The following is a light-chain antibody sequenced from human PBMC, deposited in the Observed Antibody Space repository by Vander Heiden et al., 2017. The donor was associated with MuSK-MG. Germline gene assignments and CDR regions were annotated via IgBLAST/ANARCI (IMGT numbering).Light chain of an antibody. Sequence: DIQMTQSPSSLSASVGDRVTITCRASQSISSYFNWYQQKPGKAPKLLIYAASSLQSGVPSRFSGSGSGTDFTLTISSLQPEDFATYYCQQSDSTPWTFGQGTKVEIK. J-gene: IGKJ1*01. V-gene: IGKV1-39*01. CDR1: QSISSY. CDR3: QQSDSTPWT. CDR2: AAS.